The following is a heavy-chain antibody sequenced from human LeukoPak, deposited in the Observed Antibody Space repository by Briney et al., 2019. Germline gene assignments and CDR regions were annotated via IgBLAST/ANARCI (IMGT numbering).Heavy chain of an antibody. D-gene: IGHD4-23*01. CDR1: GGSISSYY. V-gene: IGHV4-59*01. J-gene: IGHJ4*02. CDR3: ARDRLGGNSYYFDY. CDR2: IYYSGST. Sequence: SETLSLTCTVSGGSISSYYWSWIRQPPGKGLEWIGYIYYSGSTNYNPSLKSRVTISVDASKNQFSLKLSSVTAADTAVYYCARDRLGGNSYYFDYWGQGTLVTVSS.